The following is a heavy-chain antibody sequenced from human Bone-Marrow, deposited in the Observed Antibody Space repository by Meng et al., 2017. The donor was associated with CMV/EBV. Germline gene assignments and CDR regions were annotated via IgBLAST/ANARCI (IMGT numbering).Heavy chain of an antibody. D-gene: IGHD1-1*01. V-gene: IGHV3-53*01. CDR2: ICPDGT. Sequence: GESLKISCVVSGLTASISHMNWVRQAPGKGLEWVSVICPDGTHYAGFVKGRFTISRDNAKKSVFLQMNRLSVEDTATYYCARGTTATGALGFDRWGRGSLVTVSS. CDR3: ARGTTATGALGFDR. J-gene: IGHJ5*02. CDR1: GLTASISH.